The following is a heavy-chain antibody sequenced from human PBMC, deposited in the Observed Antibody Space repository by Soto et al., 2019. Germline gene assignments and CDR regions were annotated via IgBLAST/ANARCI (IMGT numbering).Heavy chain of an antibody. D-gene: IGHD2-15*01. V-gene: IGHV3-23*01. CDR2: ISGSGGST. J-gene: IGHJ4*02. CDR3: AKSADIVVVVAATRPLYYFDY. CDR1: VFTFISYA. Sequence: PGGSLRLSCAASVFTFISYAMSWVRQAPGKGLEWVSAISGSGGSTYYADSVKGRFTISRDNSKNTLYLQMNSLRAEDTAVYYCAKSADIVVVVAATRPLYYFDYWGQGTLVTVSS.